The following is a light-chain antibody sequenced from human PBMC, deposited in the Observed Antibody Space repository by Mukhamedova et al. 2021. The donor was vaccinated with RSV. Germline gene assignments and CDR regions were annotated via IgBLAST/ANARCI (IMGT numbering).Light chain of an antibody. CDR1: GSYNL. CDR2: EGS. CDR3: CSYAGTRV. J-gene: IGLJ1*01. Sequence: GSYNLVSWYQQHPGKAPKLMIYEGSKRPSGVSIRFSGSKSGNMASLTIFGLQAEDEADNYCCSYAGTRVFGTGTKVTGL. V-gene: IGLV2-23*01.